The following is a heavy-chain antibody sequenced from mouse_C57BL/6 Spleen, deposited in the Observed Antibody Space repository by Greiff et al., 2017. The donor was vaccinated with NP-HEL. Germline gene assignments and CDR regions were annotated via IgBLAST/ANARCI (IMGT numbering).Heavy chain of an antibody. Sequence: VQLQQSGAELVRPGASVKLSCTASGFNIKDDYMHWVKQRPEQGLEWIGWIDPENGDTEYASKFQGKATITADTSSNTAYLQLSSLTSEDTAVYYCTTSTTVVTYWYFDVWGTGTTVTVSS. CDR3: TTSTTVVTYWYFDV. V-gene: IGHV14-4*01. CDR1: GFNIKDDY. D-gene: IGHD1-1*01. J-gene: IGHJ1*03. CDR2: IDPENGDT.